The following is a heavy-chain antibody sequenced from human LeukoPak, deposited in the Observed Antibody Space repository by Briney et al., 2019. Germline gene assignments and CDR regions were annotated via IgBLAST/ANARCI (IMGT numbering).Heavy chain of an antibody. Sequence: PGESLKIPCKGSGYSFTSYWIGWVRQMPGKGLEWMGIIYPGDSDTRYSPSFQGQVTISADKSISTAYLQWSSLKASDTALYYCARGYGSGSYYNWFEPWGQGTLVTVSS. V-gene: IGHV5-51*01. CDR2: IYPGDSDT. CDR1: GYSFTSYW. J-gene: IGHJ5*02. CDR3: ARGYGSGSYYNWFEP. D-gene: IGHD3-10*01.